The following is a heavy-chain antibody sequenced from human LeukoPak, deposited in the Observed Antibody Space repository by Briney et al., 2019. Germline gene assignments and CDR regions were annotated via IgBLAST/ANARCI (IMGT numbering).Heavy chain of an antibody. D-gene: IGHD1-26*01. J-gene: IGHJ6*03. CDR3: AKEGGRYYMDV. Sequence: GGSLRLSCAASGFTFDDYAMHWVRQAPGKGLEWVSGISWNSGSIGYADSVKGRFTISRDNAKNSLYLQMNSLRAEDMALYYCAKEGGRYYMDVWGKGTTVTVYS. CDR2: ISWNSGSI. CDR1: GFTFDDYA. V-gene: IGHV3-9*03.